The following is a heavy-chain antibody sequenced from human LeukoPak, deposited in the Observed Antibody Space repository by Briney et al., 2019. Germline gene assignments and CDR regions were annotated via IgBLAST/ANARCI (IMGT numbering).Heavy chain of an antibody. CDR2: SSGSGTTI. D-gene: IGHD5-18*01. J-gene: IGHJ3*02. V-gene: IGHV3-48*02. Sequence: GGSLGLSCAGSGFTFSSYSMTWVRQAPGKGLEWVSYSSGSGTTIYYADSVKGRFTISRDNAKNSLYLQMNSLRDEDTALYYCARGEGGSSYTYRAFDIWGQGTMVTVSS. CDR1: GFTFSSYS. CDR3: ARGEGGSSYTYRAFDI.